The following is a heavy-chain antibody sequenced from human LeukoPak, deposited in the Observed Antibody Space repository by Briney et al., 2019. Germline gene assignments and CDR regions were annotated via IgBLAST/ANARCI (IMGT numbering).Heavy chain of an antibody. CDR1: GFTFSSYA. D-gene: IGHD6-6*01. V-gene: IGHV3-30-3*01. J-gene: IGHJ6*02. CDR3: ARVSIAVGGMDV. Sequence: PGRSLRLSCAASGFTFSSYAMHWVRQAPGKGLEWVAVISYDGSNKYYADSVKGRFTISRDNSKNTLYLQMNSLRAEDTAVYYCARVSIAVGGMDVWAKGPRSPSP. CDR2: ISYDGSNK.